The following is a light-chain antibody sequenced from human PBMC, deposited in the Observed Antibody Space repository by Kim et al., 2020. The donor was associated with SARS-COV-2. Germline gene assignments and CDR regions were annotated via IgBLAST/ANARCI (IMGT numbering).Light chain of an antibody. CDR3: CSYAGSYTNV. CDR1: SSDVGGYNY. V-gene: IGLV2-11*01. CDR2: DVS. Sequence: GQTVTRACTGTSSDVGGYNYVSWYQQHPGKAPKLMIYDVSKRPSGVPDRFSGSKSGNTASLTISGLQTEDEADYYCCSYAGSYTNVFGTGTKVTVL. J-gene: IGLJ1*01.